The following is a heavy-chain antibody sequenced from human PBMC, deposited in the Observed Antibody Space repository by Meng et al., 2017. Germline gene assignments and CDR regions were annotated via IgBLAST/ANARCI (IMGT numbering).Heavy chain of an antibody. J-gene: IGHJ4*02. CDR1: VYNIRTRY. CDR2: INPNSGST. V-gene: IGHV1-2*06. Sequence: VRPVPSGAVVKKPGPPVTVCCEPCVYNIRTRYIHGWLRAPGQKLEWMSRINPNSGSTHYAQKFQARVTITGDTSISTASMELSGLRSDDTAIYYCARDDDISAAGKLFGDYWGQGTLVTVSS. D-gene: IGHD6-13*01. CDR3: ARDDDISAAGKLFGDY.